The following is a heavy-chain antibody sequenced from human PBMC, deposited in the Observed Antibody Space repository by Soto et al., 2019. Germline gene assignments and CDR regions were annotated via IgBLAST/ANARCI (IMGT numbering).Heavy chain of an antibody. CDR2: ISGSGGST. V-gene: IGHV3-23*01. CDR3: AKDQVVRGVIFWFDP. J-gene: IGHJ5*02. D-gene: IGHD3-10*01. Sequence: GSLRLCCASSGFTCSSFSMSWVRQAPGKGLEWVSAISGSGGSTYYADSVKGRFTISRDNSKNTLYLQMNSLRAEDTAVYYCAKDQVVRGVIFWFDPWGQGTLVTSPQ. CDR1: GFTCSSFS.